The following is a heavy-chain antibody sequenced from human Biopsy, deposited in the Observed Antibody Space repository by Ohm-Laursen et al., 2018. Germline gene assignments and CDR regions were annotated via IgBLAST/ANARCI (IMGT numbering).Heavy chain of an antibody. Sequence: SLRLSCAASGFIFSYYEMNWFRQAPGRGLEWVSYISSSGLTLYYAESVKGRFTISRDDARRSLYLQMHSLRVEDTGINYCAVTRFMSGSDSWGQGTLVTVSS. D-gene: IGHD3-10*01. CDR3: AVTRFMSGSDS. J-gene: IGHJ4*02. CDR2: ISSSGLTL. V-gene: IGHV3-48*03. CDR1: GFIFSYYE.